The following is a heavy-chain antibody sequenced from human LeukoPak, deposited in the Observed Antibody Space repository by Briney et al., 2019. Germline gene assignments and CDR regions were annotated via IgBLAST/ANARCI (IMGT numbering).Heavy chain of an antibody. D-gene: IGHD2-2*01. V-gene: IGHV5-51*01. J-gene: IGHJ6*02. Sequence: GESLNISCKGSGYSFTSYCIGWVRHMPGKGLEWMWIIYSGDSDTRYHPSFQGQITTSANNSISTSYQQWSSLKASDTAMYYCARQPGGYCSSTSCLGGDYYYGMDVWGQGTTVSVSS. CDR1: GYSFTSYC. CDR2: IYSGDSDT. CDR3: ARQPGGYCSSTSCLGGDYYYGMDV.